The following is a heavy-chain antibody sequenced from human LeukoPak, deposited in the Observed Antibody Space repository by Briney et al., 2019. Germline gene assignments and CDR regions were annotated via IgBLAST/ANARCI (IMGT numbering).Heavy chain of an antibody. J-gene: IGHJ4*02. D-gene: IGHD3-10*01. CDR2: IYYSGST. CDR1: GGSISSYY. CDR3: ARAPRYYGSGSYGAYYFDY. V-gene: IGHV4-59*01. Sequence: SETLSLTCTVSGGSISSYYWSWIRQPPGKGLEWIGYIYYSGSTNYNPSLKSQVTISVDTSKNQFSLKLSSVTSADTAVYYCARAPRYYGSGSYGAYYFDYWGQGTLVTVSS.